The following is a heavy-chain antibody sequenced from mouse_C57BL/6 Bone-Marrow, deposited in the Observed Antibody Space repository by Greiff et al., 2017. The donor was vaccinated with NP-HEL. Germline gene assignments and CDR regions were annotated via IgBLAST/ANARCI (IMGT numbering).Heavy chain of an antibody. D-gene: IGHD2-4*01. J-gene: IGHJ1*03. CDR3: ARESYYDYDGWYFDV. Sequence: QVQLKESGAELARPGASVKLSCKASGYTFTSYGISWVKQRTGQGLEWIGEIYPRSGNTYYNEKFKGKATLTADKSSSTAYMELRSLSSEDSAVYFCARESYYDYDGWYFDVWGTGTTVTVSS. V-gene: IGHV1-81*01. CDR1: GYTFTSYG. CDR2: IYPRSGNT.